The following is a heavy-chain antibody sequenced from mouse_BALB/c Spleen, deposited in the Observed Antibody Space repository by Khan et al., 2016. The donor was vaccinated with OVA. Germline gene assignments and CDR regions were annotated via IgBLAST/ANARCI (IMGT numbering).Heavy chain of an antibody. J-gene: IGHJ3*01. CDR1: GYTFTNYG. D-gene: IGHD1-1*01. CDR3: AGGYGSRYGFAY. Sequence: QIQLVQSGPELKKPGETVKISCKASGYTFTNYGMNWVKQAPGKGLKWMGWINTNTGEPTYAEEFKGRLAFSLETSASTAYLQINNLKNEDTATYFGAGGYGSRYGFAYWGQGTLVTVSA. CDR2: INTNTGEP. V-gene: IGHV9-3*02.